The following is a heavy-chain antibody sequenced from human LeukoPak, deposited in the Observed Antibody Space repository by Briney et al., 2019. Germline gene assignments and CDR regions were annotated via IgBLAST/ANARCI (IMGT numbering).Heavy chain of an antibody. CDR2: ITNSANSI. D-gene: IGHD5-24*01. V-gene: IGHV3-48*02. J-gene: IGHJ3*02. Sequence: GGSLRLSCEASGFTFSTYSMNWVRQAPGKGLEWVSYITNSANSITYADSVKGRFTISRDNAKNSLFLQMSSLKDDDTAVYYCARDLNYAFDIWGQGKMVTVSS. CDR3: ARDLNYAFDI. CDR1: GFTFSTYS.